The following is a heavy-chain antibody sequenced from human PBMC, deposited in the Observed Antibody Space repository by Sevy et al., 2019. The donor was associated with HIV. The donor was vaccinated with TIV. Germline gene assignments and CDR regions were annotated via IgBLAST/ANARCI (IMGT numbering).Heavy chain of an antibody. V-gene: IGHV3-23*01. D-gene: IGHD3-10*01. CDR3: DRAGCTKPHDY. CDR2: FSFGCGRI. Sequence: GGSLRLSCEASGFTFSKYSMNWVRQAPGKGLEWVSTFSFGCGRINYADSVKGRFTISRDDSKNTRYLQMNSLSAEDKAAYYCDRAGCTKPHDYWGQGTLVTVSS. CDR1: GFTFSKYS. J-gene: IGHJ4*02.